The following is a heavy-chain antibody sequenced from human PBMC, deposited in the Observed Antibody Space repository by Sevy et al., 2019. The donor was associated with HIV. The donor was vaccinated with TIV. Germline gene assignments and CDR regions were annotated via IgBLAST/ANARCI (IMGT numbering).Heavy chain of an antibody. CDR3: ARGGGNGWYYFDY. CDR2: IIPILGSV. Sequence: ASVKVSCKASGGIFRSYGISWVRQAPGQGLEWMGGIIPILGSVNYAQKFQGRVTITADESTQPAYMELSSLRSEDTAVYYCARGGGNGWYYFDYWGQETLVTVSS. J-gene: IGHJ4*02. D-gene: IGHD6-19*01. V-gene: IGHV1-69*13. CDR1: GGIFRSYG.